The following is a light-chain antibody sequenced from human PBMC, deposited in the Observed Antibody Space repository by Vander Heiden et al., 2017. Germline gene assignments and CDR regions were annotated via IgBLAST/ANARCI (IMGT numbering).Light chain of an antibody. CDR2: DAS. J-gene: IGKJ2*01. Sequence: VTHSSASLSASVGDRVTITCQASQDISNYLNWYQQKPGKAPKLLIYDASNLETGVPSRFSGSGSGTDFTFTISSLQPEDIATYYCQQYDNLPPPYTFGQGTKLEIK. CDR1: QDISNY. V-gene: IGKV1-33*01. CDR3: QQYDNLPPPYT.